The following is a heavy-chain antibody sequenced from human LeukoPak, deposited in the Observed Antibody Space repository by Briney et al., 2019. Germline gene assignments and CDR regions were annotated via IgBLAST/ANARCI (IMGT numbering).Heavy chain of an antibody. CDR2: IYTSGST. V-gene: IGHV4-61*02. CDR1: GDSSSGHSYF. CDR3: ARVPFKTPMGATTHAFDI. Sequence: SETLSLTCTVSGDSSSGHSYFWGWIRQPAGKGLEWIGRIYTSGSTNYNPSLKSRVTISVDTSKNQFSLKLSSVTAADTAVYYCARVPFKTPMGATTHAFDIWGQGTMVTVSS. D-gene: IGHD1-26*01. J-gene: IGHJ3*02.